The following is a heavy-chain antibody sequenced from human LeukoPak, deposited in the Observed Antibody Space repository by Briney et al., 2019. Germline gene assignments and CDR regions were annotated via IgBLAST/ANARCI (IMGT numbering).Heavy chain of an antibody. CDR3: ARVGIVGVYYYYYYMDV. V-gene: IGHV4-59*01. CDR2: IYYSGST. Sequence: SETLSLTCTVSGGSISSYYWSWIRQPPGKGLEWIGYIYYSGSTNYNPPLKSRVTISVDTSKNQFSLKLSSVTAADTAVCYCARVGIVGVYYYYYYMDVWGKGTTVTVSS. CDR1: GGSISSYY. D-gene: IGHD1-26*01. J-gene: IGHJ6*03.